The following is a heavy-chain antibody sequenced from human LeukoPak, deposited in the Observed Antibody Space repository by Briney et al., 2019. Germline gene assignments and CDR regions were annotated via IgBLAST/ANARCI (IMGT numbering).Heavy chain of an antibody. D-gene: IGHD3-3*01. CDR2: IKQDGSEK. CDR1: GFTFSSYW. CDR3: ARDSEPDFWSGYYCLDY. V-gene: IGHV3-7*01. J-gene: IGHJ4*02. Sequence: GGSLRLSCAASGFTFSSYWMSWVRQAPGKGLEWVANIKQDGSEKYYVDSVKGRFTISRDNAKNPLYLQMNSLRAEDTAVYYCARDSEPDFWSGYYCLDYWGQGTLVTVSS.